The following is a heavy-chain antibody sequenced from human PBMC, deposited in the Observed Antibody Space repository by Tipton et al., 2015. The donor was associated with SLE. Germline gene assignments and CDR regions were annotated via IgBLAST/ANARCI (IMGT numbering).Heavy chain of an antibody. J-gene: IGHJ2*01. CDR1: GYSFSNYW. V-gene: IGHV5-51*03. CDR3: VTSYSNYWYFDL. D-gene: IGHD1-26*01. Sequence: QLVQSGAEVKKSGESLKISCKGYGYSFSNYWIAWVRQMPGKGLEWVGIIQPGDSDTRYSPSFQGQVTISADKSISTAYLQWSSLKASDTAMYYCVTSYSNYWYFDLWGRGTLVTVSS. CDR2: IQPGDSDT.